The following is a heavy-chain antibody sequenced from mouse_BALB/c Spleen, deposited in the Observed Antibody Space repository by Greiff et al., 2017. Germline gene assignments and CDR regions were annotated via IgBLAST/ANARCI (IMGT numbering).Heavy chain of an antibody. CDR1: GYTFTDYN. Sequence: EVQLQHSGPELVKPGASVKISCKASGYTFTDYNMHWVKQSHGKSLEWIGYIYPYNGGTGYNQKFKSKATLTVDNSSSTAYMELRSLTSEDSAVYYCARVPKHYYAMDYWGEGTSVTVAS. V-gene: IGHV1S29*02. J-gene: IGHJ4*01. CDR2: IYPYNGGT. CDR3: ARVPKHYYAMDY.